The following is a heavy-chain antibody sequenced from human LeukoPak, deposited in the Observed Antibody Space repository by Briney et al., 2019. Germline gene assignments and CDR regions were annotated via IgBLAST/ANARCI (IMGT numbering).Heavy chain of an antibody. J-gene: IGHJ4*02. CDR3: ARENYDSSGYYPFDY. D-gene: IGHD3-22*01. CDR1: GGSISSYY. CDR2: IYTSGST. Sequence: SETLSLTCTVCGGSISSYYWSWIRQPAGKGLEWIGRIYTSGSTNYNPSLKSRVTMSVDTSKNQFSLKLSSVTAADTAVYYCARENYDSSGYYPFDYWGQGTLVTVSS. V-gene: IGHV4-4*07.